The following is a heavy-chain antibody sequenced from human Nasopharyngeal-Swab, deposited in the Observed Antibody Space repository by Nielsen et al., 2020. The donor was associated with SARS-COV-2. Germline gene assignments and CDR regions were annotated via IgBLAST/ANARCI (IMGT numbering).Heavy chain of an antibody. J-gene: IGHJ6*04. CDR2: INPNSGGT. Sequence: SVKVSFKASGYTFTGYYMHWVRQAPGQGLEWMGWINPNSGGTNYAQKFQGWVTMTRDTSISTAYLELSRLRSDDTAGDYCARDGIAVAGTYYYGMDVWGKGTTVTVSS. CDR3: ARDGIAVAGTYYYGMDV. V-gene: IGHV1-2*04. CDR1: GYTFTGYY. D-gene: IGHD6-19*01.